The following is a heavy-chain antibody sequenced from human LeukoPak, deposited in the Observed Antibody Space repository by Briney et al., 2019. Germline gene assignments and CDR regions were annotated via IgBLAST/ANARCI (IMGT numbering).Heavy chain of an antibody. J-gene: IGHJ6*03. CDR3: ARLAIPYYYYYYMDV. Sequence: GESLKISCKGSGYRFTSNWIGWVRQMPGKGLEWMGIIYPDDSDTRYSPSFQGQVTISADKSISTAYLQWSSLKASDTAMYYCARLAIPYYYYYYMDVWGKGTTVTVS. V-gene: IGHV5-51*01. CDR2: IYPDDSDT. CDR1: GYRFTSNW.